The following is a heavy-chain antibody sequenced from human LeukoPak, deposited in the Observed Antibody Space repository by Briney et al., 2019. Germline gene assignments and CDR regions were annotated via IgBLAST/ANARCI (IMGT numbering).Heavy chain of an antibody. CDR2: IIPIFGTA. CDR3: ARDPPTMVRGSDFINWFDP. D-gene: IGHD3-10*01. CDR1: GGTFSSYA. V-gene: IGHV1-69*05. Sequence: EASVKVSCKASGGTFSSYAISWVRQAPGQGLEWMGRIIPIFGTANYAQKFQGRVTITTDESTSTAYMELSSLRSEDTAVYYCARDPPTMVRGSDFINWFDPWGQGTLVTVSS. J-gene: IGHJ5*02.